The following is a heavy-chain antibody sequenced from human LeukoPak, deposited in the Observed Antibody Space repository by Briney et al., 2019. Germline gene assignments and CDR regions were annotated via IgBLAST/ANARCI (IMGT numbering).Heavy chain of an antibody. J-gene: IGHJ4*02. V-gene: IGHV4-34*01. D-gene: IGHD6-19*01. CDR1: GGSFSGYY. CDR2: INHSGST. CDR3: ARVPSGWYRYYFDY. Sequence: PSETLSLTCAVYGGSFSGYYWSWIRQPPGKGLEWIGEINHSGSTNYNPSLKSRVTISVDTSKNQFSLKPSSVTAADTAVYYCARVPSGWYRYYFDYWGQGTLVTVSS.